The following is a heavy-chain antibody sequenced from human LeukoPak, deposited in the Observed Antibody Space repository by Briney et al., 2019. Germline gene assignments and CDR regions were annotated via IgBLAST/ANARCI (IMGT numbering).Heavy chain of an antibody. V-gene: IGHV3-23*01. J-gene: IGHJ4*02. CDR3: AKDGPSRPYDY. CDR2: ISANGDDT. Sequence: WVRQAPGKGLEWVSVISANGDDTKYADSVKGRFTSSRDNSRNTLYLQMTSLRAEDTAVYYCAKDGPSRPYDYWGQGTQVTVSS. D-gene: IGHD2-2*01.